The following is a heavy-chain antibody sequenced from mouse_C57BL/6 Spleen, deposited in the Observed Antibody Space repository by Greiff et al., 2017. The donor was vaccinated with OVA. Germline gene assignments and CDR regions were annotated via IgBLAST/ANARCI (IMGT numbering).Heavy chain of an antibody. CDR1: GYTFTDHT. CDR2: IYPKDGST. D-gene: IGHD2-4*01. CDR3: AREEGFYDYDEGYFDV. Sequence: QVQLQQSDAELVKPGASVKISCKVSGYTFTDHTIHWMKQRPEQGLEWIGYIYPKDGSTKYNEKFKGKATLTADKSSSTAYMQLNSLTSEDSAVYFCAREEGFYDYDEGYFDVWGTGTTVTVSS. J-gene: IGHJ1*03. V-gene: IGHV1-78*01.